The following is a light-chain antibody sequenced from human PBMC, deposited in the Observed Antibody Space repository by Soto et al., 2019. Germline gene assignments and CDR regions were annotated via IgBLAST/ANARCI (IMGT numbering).Light chain of an antibody. CDR3: QAWDSSTVV. CDR1: KVGDKY. V-gene: IGLV3-1*01. Sequence: SYELTQPPSVSVSPGQTASITCSGDKVGDKYVCWYQQKPGQSPVLVIYQDTKRPSGIPERFSGSNSGNTATLTISGTQAMDEADYYCQAWDSSTVVFGGGTQLTVL. CDR2: QDT. J-gene: IGLJ2*01.